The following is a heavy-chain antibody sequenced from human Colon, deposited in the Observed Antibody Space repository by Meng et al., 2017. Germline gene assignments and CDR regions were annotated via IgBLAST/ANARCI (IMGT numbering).Heavy chain of an antibody. V-gene: IGHV4-30-4*01. CDR2: IHSSGNT. CDR1: GGSINSADYY. CDR3: ARNPVIPDARTFDF. J-gene: IGHJ4*02. D-gene: IGHD2-2*01. Sequence: QVQLQESGPGVVKPSQTLSLTFTISGGSINSADYYWNWIRQSPGKGLEWLGYIHSSGNTYYTPSLKSRLTMSLETSKNQFSLRLTSVTAADTAVYYCARNPVIPDARTFDFWGQGALVTVSS.